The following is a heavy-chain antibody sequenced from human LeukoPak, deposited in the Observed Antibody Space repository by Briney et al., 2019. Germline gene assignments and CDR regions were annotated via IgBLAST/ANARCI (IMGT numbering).Heavy chain of an antibody. D-gene: IGHD3-22*01. CDR1: GGSISSYY. CDR3: ARGLLTDYYDSSGHGY. Sequence: SETLSLTCTVSGGSISSYYWSWIRQPPWKGLEWIGYIYYSGSTNYNPSLKSRVTISVDTSKNQFSLKLSSVTAADTAVYYCARGLLTDYYDSSGHGYWGQGTLVTVSS. V-gene: IGHV4-59*08. CDR2: IYYSGST. J-gene: IGHJ4*02.